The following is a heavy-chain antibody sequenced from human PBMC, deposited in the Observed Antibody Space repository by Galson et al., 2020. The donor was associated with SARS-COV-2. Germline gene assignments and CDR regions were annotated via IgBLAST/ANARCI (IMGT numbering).Heavy chain of an antibody. J-gene: IGHJ6*02. V-gene: IGHV3-13*01. Sequence: GGSLRLSFAASGFTFSSYDMHWVRQATGKGLEWVSAIGTAGDTYTPGSVKGRFTISRENAKNSLYLQMNSLRAGDTAVYYCARAQSSYDSSGYYQDYYYYGMDVWGQGTTVTVSS. CDR1: GFTFSSYD. CDR3: ARAQSSYDSSGYYQDYYYYGMDV. D-gene: IGHD3-22*01. CDR2: IGTAGDT.